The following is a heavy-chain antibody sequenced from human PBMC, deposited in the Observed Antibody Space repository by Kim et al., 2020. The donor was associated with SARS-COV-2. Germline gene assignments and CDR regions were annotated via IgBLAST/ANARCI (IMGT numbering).Heavy chain of an antibody. CDR3: ARGGRFLEWLLGVNYYYYMDV. V-gene: IGHV4-30-4*01. CDR2: IYYSVST. D-gene: IGHD3-3*01. CDR1: GGSISSGDYY. Sequence: SETLSLTCTVSGGSISSGDYYWSWIRQPPGKGLEWIGYIYYSVSTYYNPSLKSRVTISVDTSKNQFSLKLSSVTAADTAVYYCARGGRFLEWLLGVNYYYYMDVWGKGTTVTVSS. J-gene: IGHJ6*03.